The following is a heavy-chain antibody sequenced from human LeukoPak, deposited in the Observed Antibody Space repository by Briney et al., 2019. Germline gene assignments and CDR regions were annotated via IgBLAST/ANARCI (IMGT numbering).Heavy chain of an antibody. D-gene: IGHD5-24*01. CDR2: IYWDDDK. CDR1: GFSLSTSGVG. Sequence: SGPTLVKPTQTLTLTCTFSGFSLSTSGVGVGWIRQPPEKALEWLALIYWDDDKRYSPSLKSRLTITKDTSKNQVVLTMTNMDPVDTATYYCAHSLGWHDLSWFDPWGQGTLVTVSS. CDR3: AHSLGWHDLSWFDP. V-gene: IGHV2-5*02. J-gene: IGHJ5*02.